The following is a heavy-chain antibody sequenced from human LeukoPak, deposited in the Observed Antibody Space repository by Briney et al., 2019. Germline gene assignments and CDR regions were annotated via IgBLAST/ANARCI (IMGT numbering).Heavy chain of an antibody. Sequence: SETLSLTCAVYDGSFSGYYWSWIRQPPGKGLEWIGEINHSGSTNYNPSLKSRVTISVDTSKNQFSLKLSSVTAADTAVYYCARGRVPVYYDSSGYGRHFDYWGQGTLVTVSS. CDR2: INHSGST. J-gene: IGHJ4*02. D-gene: IGHD3-22*01. CDR3: ARGRVPVYYDSSGYGRHFDY. V-gene: IGHV4-34*01. CDR1: DGSFSGYY.